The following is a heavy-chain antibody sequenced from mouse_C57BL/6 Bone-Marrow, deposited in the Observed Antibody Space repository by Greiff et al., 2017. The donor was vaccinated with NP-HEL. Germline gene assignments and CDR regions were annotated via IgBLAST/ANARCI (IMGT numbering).Heavy chain of an antibody. Sequence: EVQLVESGGGLVKPGGSLKLSCAASGFTFSDYGMHWVRQAPEKGLEWVAFISSGSSTIYYADTVKGRFTISRDNAKNTLFLQMTSLRSEDTAMYYCARRWLLPYAMDYWGQGTSVTVSS. D-gene: IGHD2-3*01. CDR3: ARRWLLPYAMDY. CDR1: GFTFSDYG. J-gene: IGHJ4*01. CDR2: ISSGSSTI. V-gene: IGHV5-17*01.